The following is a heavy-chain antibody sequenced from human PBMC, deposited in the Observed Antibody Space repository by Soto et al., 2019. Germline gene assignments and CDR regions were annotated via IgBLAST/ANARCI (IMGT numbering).Heavy chain of an antibody. CDR3: ARGLSYGDYEGY. CDR1: GGSVSSGNYY. V-gene: IGHV4-61*01. J-gene: IGHJ4*02. Sequence: PSETLSLTCAVSGGSVSSGNYYWSWIRQPPGKGLEWIGYCYYTGSTNYNPSLKSRVTISIDASKNQFSLRLSSVTAADTAVYYCARGLSYGDYEGYWGQGTLVTVSS. D-gene: IGHD4-17*01. CDR2: CYYTGST.